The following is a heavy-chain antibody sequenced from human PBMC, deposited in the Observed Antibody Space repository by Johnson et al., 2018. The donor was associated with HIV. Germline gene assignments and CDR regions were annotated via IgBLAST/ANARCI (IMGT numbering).Heavy chain of an antibody. CDR2: IWYDGSNK. Sequence: QVQLVESGGGLVQPGGSLRLSCAASGFTFSSYWMHWVRQAPGKGLEWVAVIWYDGSNKYYADSVKGRFTISRDNSKNTLYLQMNSLRAEDTAIYYCVKGMDSSSWYAFDIWGQGTMVTVSS. D-gene: IGHD6-13*01. CDR3: VKGMDSSSWYAFDI. CDR1: GFTFSSYW. J-gene: IGHJ3*02. V-gene: IGHV3-33*06.